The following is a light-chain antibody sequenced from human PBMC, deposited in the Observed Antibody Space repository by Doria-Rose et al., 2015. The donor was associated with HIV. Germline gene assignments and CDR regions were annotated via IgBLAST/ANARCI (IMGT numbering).Light chain of an antibody. CDR2: DGS. Sequence: EIVMTRSPGTLSLSPGERATLSCRASQSFSSTYLAWYQQKPGQAPSLLIYDGSTRATGIPDRFSASGSGTDFTLTINRLEPEDCALYYCHQYGTSWTFGQGTKVEI. CDR1: QSFSSTY. V-gene: IGKV3-20*01. CDR3: HQYGTSWT. J-gene: IGKJ1*01.